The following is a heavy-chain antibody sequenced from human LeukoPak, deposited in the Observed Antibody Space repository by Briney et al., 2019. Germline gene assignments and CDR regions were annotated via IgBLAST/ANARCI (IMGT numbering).Heavy chain of an antibody. V-gene: IGHV1-24*01. Sequence: ASVKVSCKVSGYTLTELSMHWVRQAPGKGLEWMGGFDPEDGETIYAQKFQGRVTMTEDTTTDTAYVELSSLGSEDTAVYYCATDRAAAEAFDIWGQGTMVTVSS. CDR1: GYTLTELS. J-gene: IGHJ3*02. D-gene: IGHD6-13*01. CDR3: ATDRAAAEAFDI. CDR2: FDPEDGET.